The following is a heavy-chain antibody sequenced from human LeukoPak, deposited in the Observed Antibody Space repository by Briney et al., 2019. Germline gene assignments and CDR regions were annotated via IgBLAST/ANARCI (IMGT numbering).Heavy chain of an antibody. V-gene: IGHV5-51*01. CDR1: GYICTTYW. D-gene: IGHD5-18*01. CDR2: IDPSDSDT. CDR3: ARQTAMGRSGDY. Sequence: GESLKISCKASGYICTTYWIGWVRQMPGKGLELMGIIDPSDSDTRYTPSFQGQVTISADKSLTTAYLQWNSLKASDTALYYCARQTAMGRSGDYWGQGTLVTVSS. J-gene: IGHJ4*02.